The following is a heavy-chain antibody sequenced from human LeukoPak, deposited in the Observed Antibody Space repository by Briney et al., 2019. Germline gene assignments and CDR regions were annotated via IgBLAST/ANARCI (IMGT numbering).Heavy chain of an antibody. CDR2: VHYSGDT. CDR1: CDAISSSY. J-gene: IGHJ5*02. CDR3: ARGVSIFLTNWFDP. V-gene: IGHV4-59*12. D-gene: IGHD3-3*02. Sequence: SETLSLICSVACDAISSSYWRWWLQPPGKGLEWIGYVHYSGDTNCNPSLKSRVTISVDTSSNQFSLKLRSVTAADTAVYYCARGVSIFLTNWFDPWGQGTLVTVSS.